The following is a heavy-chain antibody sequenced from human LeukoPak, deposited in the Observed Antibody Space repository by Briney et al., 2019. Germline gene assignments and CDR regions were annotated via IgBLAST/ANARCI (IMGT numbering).Heavy chain of an antibody. CDR2: ISSSSSYI. V-gene: IGHV3-21*04. Sequence: GGSLRLSCTASGSTFGDYAMSWFRQAPGKGLEWVSSISSSSSYIYYADSVKGRFTISRDNAKNSLYLQMNSLTAEDTALYYCARYCTFRTCSGTKFDSWGPGTLVTVSS. D-gene: IGHD1-1*01. J-gene: IGHJ4*02. CDR1: GSTFGDYA. CDR3: ARYCTFRTCSGTKFDS.